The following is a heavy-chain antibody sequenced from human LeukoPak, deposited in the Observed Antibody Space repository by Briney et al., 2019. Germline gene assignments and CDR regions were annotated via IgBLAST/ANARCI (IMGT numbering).Heavy chain of an antibody. V-gene: IGHV4-31*03. J-gene: IGHJ4*02. Sequence: PSETLSLTCTVSGGSISSGGYYWSWIRQHPGTGLEWIGYIYYSGSTYYNPSLKSRVTISVDTSKNQFSLKLSSVTAADTAVYYCARAPPGYYDFWSGYLTGYFDYWGQGTLVTVSS. CDR1: GGSISSGGYY. D-gene: IGHD3-3*01. CDR2: IYYSGST. CDR3: ARAPPGYYDFWSGYLTGYFDY.